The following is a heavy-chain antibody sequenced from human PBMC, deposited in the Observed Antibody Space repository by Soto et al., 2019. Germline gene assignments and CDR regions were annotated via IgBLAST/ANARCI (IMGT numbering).Heavy chain of an antibody. Sequence: QVQLVESGGGVVQPGRSLRLSCAASGFTFSSYGMHWVRQAPGKGLEWVAVISYDGSNKYYADSVKGRFTISRDNSKNTLYLQMYSLRAEDTAVYYGVNDLAIAAAGPAFDPWGQRNLVTLSS. CDR2: ISYDGSNK. J-gene: IGHJ5*02. D-gene: IGHD6-13*01. CDR3: VNDLAIAAAGPAFDP. CDR1: GFTFSSYG. V-gene: IGHV3-30*18.